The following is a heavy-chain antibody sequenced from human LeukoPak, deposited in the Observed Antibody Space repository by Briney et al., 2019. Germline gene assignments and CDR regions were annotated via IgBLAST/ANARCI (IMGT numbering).Heavy chain of an antibody. V-gene: IGHV1-8*01. CDR1: GYTFTSYD. CDR2: MNPNSGNT. CDR3: ARGLGRTAMVTRGGVRFDY. D-gene: IGHD5-18*01. Sequence: ASVKVSCKASGYTFTSYDINWVRQATGQGLEWMGWMNPNSGNTGYAQKFQGRITMTRNTSISTAYMELSSLKSEHTAVYYCARGLGRTAMVTRGGVRFDYWGQGTLVTVSS. J-gene: IGHJ4*02.